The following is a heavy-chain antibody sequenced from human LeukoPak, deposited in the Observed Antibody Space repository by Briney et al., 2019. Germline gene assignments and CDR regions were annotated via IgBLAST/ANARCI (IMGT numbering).Heavy chain of an antibody. CDR1: GGFISGYY. D-gene: IGHD6-19*01. Sequence: SETLSLTCTVSGGFISGYYWSWIRQPPGKGLEWIGEINHSGSTNYNPSLKSRVTISVDTSKNQFSLKLSSVTAADTAVYYCARGRRYSSGWPTPGWFDPWGQGTLVTVSS. V-gene: IGHV4-34*01. CDR2: INHSGST. J-gene: IGHJ5*02. CDR3: ARGRRYSSGWPTPGWFDP.